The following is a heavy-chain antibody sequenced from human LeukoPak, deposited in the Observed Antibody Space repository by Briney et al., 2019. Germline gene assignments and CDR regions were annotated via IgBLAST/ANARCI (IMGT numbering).Heavy chain of an antibody. Sequence: PGGSLRLSCAASGFTFSGFALHWVRQAPGKGLEWVAVISFDGNSKYYADSVKGRFTISRDNSKNTLYLQMNSLRAEDTAMYYCARDHNSGYWGQGALVTVSS. CDR1: GFTFSGFA. J-gene: IGHJ4*02. CDR3: ARDHNSGY. D-gene: IGHD3-22*01. CDR2: ISFDGNSK. V-gene: IGHV3-30*04.